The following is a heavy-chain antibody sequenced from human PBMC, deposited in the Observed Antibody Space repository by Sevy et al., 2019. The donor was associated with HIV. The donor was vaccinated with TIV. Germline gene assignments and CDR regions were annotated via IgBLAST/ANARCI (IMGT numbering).Heavy chain of an antibody. J-gene: IGHJ4*02. Sequence: GGSLRLSCAASRFPFSNYAMSWVRQAPGKGLEWVSTITGNAANTFYSDSVQGRFTISRDNSHNTLFLQMNSLRVDDTAVYYCSDRGRWGQGSLVTVSS. V-gene: IGHV3-23*01. CDR1: RFPFSNYA. CDR2: ITGNAANT. D-gene: IGHD2-21*02. CDR3: SDRGR.